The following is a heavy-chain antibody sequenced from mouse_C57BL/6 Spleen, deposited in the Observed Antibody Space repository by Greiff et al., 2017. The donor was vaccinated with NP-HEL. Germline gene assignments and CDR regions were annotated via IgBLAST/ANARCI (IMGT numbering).Heavy chain of an antibody. D-gene: IGHD2-3*01. CDR3: ARGDGPDFAY. V-gene: IGHV1-59*01. J-gene: IGHJ3*01. CDR2: IDPSDSYT. CDR1: GYTFTSYW. Sequence: QVQLQQPGAELVRPGTSVKLSCKASGYTFTSYWMHWVKQRPGQGLEWIGVIDPSDSYTNYNQKFKGKATLTVDTSSSTAYMQLSSLTSEDSAVYYCARGDGPDFAYWGQGTLVTVSA.